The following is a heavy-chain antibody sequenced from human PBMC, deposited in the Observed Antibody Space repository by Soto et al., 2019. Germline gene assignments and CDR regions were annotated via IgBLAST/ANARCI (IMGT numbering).Heavy chain of an antibody. CDR1: GGTFSSYA. V-gene: IGHV1-69*01. J-gene: IGHJ4*02. D-gene: IGHD3-22*01. CDR2: IIPIFGTA. CDR3: ARNADYRRYDGSGYYYVY. Sequence: QVQLVQSGAEVKKPGSSVKVSCKASGGTFSSYAISWVRQAPGQGLEWMGGIIPIFGTANYAQKFQGRVTITADESTSTAYMELSSVRSEDTAVYYCARNADYRRYDGSGYYYVYWGQGTLVTVSS.